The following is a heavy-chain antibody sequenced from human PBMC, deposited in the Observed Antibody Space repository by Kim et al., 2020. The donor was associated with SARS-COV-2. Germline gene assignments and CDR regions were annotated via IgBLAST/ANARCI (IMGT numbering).Heavy chain of an antibody. CDR3: ARDRSGWKDGTYYGMDV. CDR2: IWYDGSNK. D-gene: IGHD6-19*01. V-gene: IGHV3-33*01. CDR1: GFTFSSYG. Sequence: GGSLRLSCAASGFTFSSYGMHWVRQAPGKGLEWVAVIWYDGSNKYYADSVKGRFTISRDNSKNTLYLQMNSLRAEDTAVYYCARDRSGWKDGTYYGMDVWGQGTTVTVSS. J-gene: IGHJ6*02.